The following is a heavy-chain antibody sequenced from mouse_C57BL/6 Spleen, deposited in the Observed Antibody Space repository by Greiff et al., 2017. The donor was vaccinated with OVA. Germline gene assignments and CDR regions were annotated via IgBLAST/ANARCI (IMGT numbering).Heavy chain of an antibody. J-gene: IGHJ2*01. Sequence: VKLVESGAELVKPGASVKISCKASGYAFSSYWMNWVKQRPGKGLEWIGQIYPGDGDTNYNGKFKGKATLTADKSSSTAYMQLSSLTSEDSAVYFCARGDGRYYFDYWGQGTTLTVSS. D-gene: IGHD3-1*01. CDR1: GYAFSSYW. CDR2: IYPGDGDT. CDR3: ARGDGRYYFDY. V-gene: IGHV1-80*01.